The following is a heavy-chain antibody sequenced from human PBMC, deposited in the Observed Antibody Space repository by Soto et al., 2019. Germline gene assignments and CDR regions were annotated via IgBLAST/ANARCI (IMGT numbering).Heavy chain of an antibody. CDR3: ARVGGKPYYDFWSGDPYGMDV. D-gene: IGHD3-3*01. CDR1: GYTFTSYD. V-gene: IGHV1-8*01. Sequence: GASVKVSCKASGYTFTSYDINWVRQATGQGLEWMGWMNPNSGNTGYAQKFQGRVTMTRNTSISTAYMELSSLRSEDTAVYYCARVGGKPYYDFWSGDPYGMDVWGQGTTVTVSS. J-gene: IGHJ6*02. CDR2: MNPNSGNT.